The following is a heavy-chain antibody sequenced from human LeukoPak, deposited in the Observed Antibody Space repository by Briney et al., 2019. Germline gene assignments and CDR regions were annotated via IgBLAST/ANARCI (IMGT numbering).Heavy chain of an antibody. CDR3: AGIDYGDYVQH. D-gene: IGHD4-17*01. CDR1: RGSLSSYY. V-gene: IGHV4-59*01. J-gene: IGHJ1*01. CDR2: IYYSGST. Sequence: SETLSLTCTVSRGSLSSYYWSWIRQPPGKGLEWIGYIYYSGSTNYNPSLKSRVTISGDTSKNQFSLKLRSVTAADTAVYYCAGIDYGDYVQHWGQGTLVTVSS.